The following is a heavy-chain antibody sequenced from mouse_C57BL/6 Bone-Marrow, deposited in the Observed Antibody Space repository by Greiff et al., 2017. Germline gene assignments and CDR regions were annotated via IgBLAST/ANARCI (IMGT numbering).Heavy chain of an antibody. J-gene: IGHJ2*01. CDR1: GYAFSSSW. CDR2: IYPGDGDT. Sequence: VQLQQSGPELVKPGASVKISCKASGYAFSSSWMNWVKQRPGQGLEWIGRIYPGDGDTNYNGKFKGKATLTADKSSSTAYMQLSSLTSEDSAVYVCARDGVYYYGSSYFAYWGQGTTLTVSS. D-gene: IGHD1-1*01. CDR3: ARDGVYYYGSSYFAY. V-gene: IGHV1-82*01.